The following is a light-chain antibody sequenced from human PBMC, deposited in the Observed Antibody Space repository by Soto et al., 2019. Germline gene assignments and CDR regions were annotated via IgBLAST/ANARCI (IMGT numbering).Light chain of an antibody. Sequence: EIVMTQSPATLSMSPGDRATLSCRASQIVSSNLAWYQQKPGQAPRLLIYSASTRATGIPARFSGSGSGTEFTLTISSLQSEDFAVYYCQQYNNWPRALTFGGGTQVEIK. CDR2: SAS. CDR3: QQYNNWPRALT. V-gene: IGKV3-15*01. CDR1: QIVSSN. J-gene: IGKJ4*01.